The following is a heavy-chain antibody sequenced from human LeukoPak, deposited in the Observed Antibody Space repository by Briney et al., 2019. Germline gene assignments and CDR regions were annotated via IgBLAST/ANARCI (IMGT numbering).Heavy chain of an antibody. CDR2: IYYSGSA. V-gene: IGHV4-31*03. Sequence: SETLSLTCTVSGGSISSGGYYWSWMRQHPGKGLEWIGYIYYSGSAYYNQSLKSRVTISVDTSENQFSLKLSSVTAADTAVYYCARVNYGSATKEDYWGQGTLVTVSS. CDR1: GGSISSGGYY. J-gene: IGHJ4*02. CDR3: ARVNYGSATKEDY. D-gene: IGHD3-10*01.